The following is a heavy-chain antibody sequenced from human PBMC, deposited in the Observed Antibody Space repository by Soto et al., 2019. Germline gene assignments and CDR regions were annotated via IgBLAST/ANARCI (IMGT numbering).Heavy chain of an antibody. CDR1: GLSFSTYG. CDR3: ARDNSDSGGYYYFDY. D-gene: IGHD3-22*01. Sequence: HPGGSLRLSCEASGLSFSTYGMNWVRQAPGKGLECVAVIWFDGSNKQYADSVKGRFTISRDNSKNTLYLQMNSLIVEDTAVYYCARDNSDSGGYYYFDYWGQGTLVTVSS. J-gene: IGHJ4*02. CDR2: IWFDGSNK. V-gene: IGHV3-33*01.